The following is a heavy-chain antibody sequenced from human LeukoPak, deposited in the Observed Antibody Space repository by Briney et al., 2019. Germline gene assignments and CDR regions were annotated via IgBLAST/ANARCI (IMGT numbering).Heavy chain of an antibody. CDR3: AKTLAARPPDY. CDR2: INPSGDNT. Sequence: ASVKVSCKASGYTFTNNFMHWVRQAPGQGLEWMGIINPSGDNTWYAQKFQGRVTMTRDMATSTDYMEVSSLRSEDTAVYYCAKTLAARPPDYWGQGTLVTVSS. V-gene: IGHV1-46*01. CDR1: GYTFTNNF. J-gene: IGHJ4*02. D-gene: IGHD6-6*01.